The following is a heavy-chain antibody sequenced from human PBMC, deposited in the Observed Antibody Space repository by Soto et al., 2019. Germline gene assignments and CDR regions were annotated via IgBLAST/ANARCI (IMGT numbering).Heavy chain of an antibody. CDR2: ISSSSSTI. D-gene: IGHD2-2*01. Sequence: SLRLSSAAAWGTCSSYSGSCVLQAPGKGLEWVSYISSSSSTIYYADSVKGRFTISRDNAKNSLYLQMNSLRAEDTAVYYCARDLHCSSTSCYWADRSYYYYYYMDVWGKGTTVTV. J-gene: IGHJ6*03. CDR3: ARDLHCSSTSCYWADRSYYYYYYMDV. V-gene: IGHV3-48*01. CDR1: WGTCSSYS.